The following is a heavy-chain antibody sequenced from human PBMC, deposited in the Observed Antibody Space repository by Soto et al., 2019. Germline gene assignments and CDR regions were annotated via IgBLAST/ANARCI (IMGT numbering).Heavy chain of an antibody. CDR2: IIPLFGTP. Sequence: QVQLVQSGAEVKKPGSSVKVSCKASGGIFSTYAISWLRQAPGQGLEWMGGIIPLFGTPNYAQRFQGRVTITAEETTSTAWMELSRLRSEDTAVYYCARDRDDYGSGNYYNRIDFWGQGTLVTVSS. V-gene: IGHV1-69*01. D-gene: IGHD3-10*01. CDR1: GGIFSTYA. J-gene: IGHJ4*02. CDR3: ARDRDDYGSGNYYNRIDF.